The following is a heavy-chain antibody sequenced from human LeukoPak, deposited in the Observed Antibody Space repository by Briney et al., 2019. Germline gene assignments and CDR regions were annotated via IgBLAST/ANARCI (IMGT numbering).Heavy chain of an antibody. CDR1: GFSFSSYE. V-gene: IGHV3-48*03. J-gene: IGHJ4*02. CDR2: ISSSGTII. Sequence: PGGPLRLSCAASGFSFSSYEMNWVRQAPGKGLEWVSYISSSGTIIYYADSVKGRFTISRDNAKNSLYLQMNSLRAEDTAVYYCARDHSPLDYWGQGTRVTVSS. CDR3: ARDHSPLDY. D-gene: IGHD1-14*01.